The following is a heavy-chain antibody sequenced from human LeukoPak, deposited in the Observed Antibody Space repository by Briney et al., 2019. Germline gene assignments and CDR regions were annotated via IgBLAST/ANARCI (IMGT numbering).Heavy chain of an antibody. CDR2: INHSGST. Sequence: SETLSLTCTVSADSFSSGYYWGWIRQPPGKGLEWIGEINHSGSTNYNPSLKSRVTISVDTSKNQFSLKLSSVTAADTAVYYCARRSRAGAFDIWGQGTMVTVSS. D-gene: IGHD6-13*01. CDR1: ADSFSSGYY. J-gene: IGHJ3*02. V-gene: IGHV4-34*01. CDR3: ARRSRAGAFDI.